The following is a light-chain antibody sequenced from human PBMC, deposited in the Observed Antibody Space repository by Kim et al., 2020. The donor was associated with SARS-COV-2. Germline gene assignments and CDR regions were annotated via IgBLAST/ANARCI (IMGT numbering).Light chain of an antibody. V-gene: IGLV3-21*02. J-gene: IGLJ3*02. CDR2: FND. Sequence: PGDTHMSGCGGDNIETKNVHGYQQRPGQAPGLVVRFNDDRPSGIPGRFSGSKSGNTATLSIASVEAGDEADYFCQVCAGTDDHPVFGGGTKLTVL. CDR3: QVCAGTDDHPV. CDR1: NIETKN.